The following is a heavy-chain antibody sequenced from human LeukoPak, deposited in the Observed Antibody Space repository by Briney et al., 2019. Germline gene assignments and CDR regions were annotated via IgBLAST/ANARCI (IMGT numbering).Heavy chain of an antibody. CDR2: IDPSDSYT. CDR3: ARHPWAVAGTQDFGMDV. D-gene: IGHD6-19*01. CDR1: GYSFTSYW. V-gene: IGHV5-10-1*01. J-gene: IGHJ6*02. Sequence: GESLKISCKGSGYSFTSYWISWVRQMPGKGLERMGRIDPSDSYTNYSPSFQGHVTISADKSISTAYLQWSSLKASDTAMYYCARHPWAVAGTQDFGMDVWGQGTTVTVSS.